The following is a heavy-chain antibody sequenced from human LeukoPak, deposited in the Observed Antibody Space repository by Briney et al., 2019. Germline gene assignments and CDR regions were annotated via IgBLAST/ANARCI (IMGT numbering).Heavy chain of an antibody. J-gene: IGHJ5*02. CDR1: GYTFTGYG. Sequence: GASVKVSCKASGYTFTGYGISWVRQAPGQGLEWMGWISSYNGDTNYAQKLQGRATMTTDTSTSTAYMELRSLRSDDTAVYYCARDLGVLEPTEWFDPWGQGTLVTVSS. V-gene: IGHV1-18*01. D-gene: IGHD1-1*01. CDR2: ISSYNGDT. CDR3: ARDLGVLEPTEWFDP.